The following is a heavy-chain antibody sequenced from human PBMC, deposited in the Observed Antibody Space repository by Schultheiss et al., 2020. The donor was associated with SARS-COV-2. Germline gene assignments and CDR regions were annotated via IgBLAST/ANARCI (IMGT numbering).Heavy chain of an antibody. J-gene: IGHJ4*02. CDR3: AKCPVAITGYFDY. CDR1: GFTFSNSA. V-gene: IGHV3-23*01. D-gene: IGHD6-19*01. Sequence: GGSLRLSCAVSGFTFSNSAMGWVRQAPGKWLEWVSTISRSGATTYFADSVKGRFTISRDNSKNTLYLQMNSLRAEDTALYYCAKCPVAITGYFDYWGQGTMVTVSS. CDR2: ISRSGATT.